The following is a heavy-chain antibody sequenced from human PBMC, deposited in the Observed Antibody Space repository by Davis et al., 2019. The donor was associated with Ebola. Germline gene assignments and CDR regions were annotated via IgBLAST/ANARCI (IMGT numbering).Heavy chain of an antibody. CDR2: VRSHGSDD. V-gene: IGHV3-30*02. Sequence: GESLKISCAASGFTFNIFDMHWVRQAPGRGLEWVAFVRSHGSDDHYADSVKGRFTISRDNAKNSLYLQMNSLRAEDTAVYYCARDVINVVGASRGIYYGLDVWGKGTTVTVSS. CDR1: GFTFNIFD. CDR3: ARDVINVVGASRGIYYGLDV. J-gene: IGHJ6*04. D-gene: IGHD1-26*01.